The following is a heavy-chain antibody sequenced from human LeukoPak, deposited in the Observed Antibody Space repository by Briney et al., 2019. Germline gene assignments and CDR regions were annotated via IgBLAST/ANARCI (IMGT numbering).Heavy chain of an antibody. Sequence: PGGSLRLSCEASRFTFSTHVMNWVRRAPGKGLEWVSVISESGRTYYADSVKGRFTISRDNSKNTLYLQMSSLRVEDTAKYYCAKGSTNWDGYKGGYDPWGQGTQVTV. D-gene: IGHD1-1*01. CDR2: ISESGRT. J-gene: IGHJ5*02. CDR3: AKGSTNWDGYKGGYDP. V-gene: IGHV3-23*01. CDR1: RFTFSTHV.